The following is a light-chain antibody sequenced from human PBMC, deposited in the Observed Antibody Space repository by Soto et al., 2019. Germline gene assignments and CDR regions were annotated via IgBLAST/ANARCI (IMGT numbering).Light chain of an antibody. CDR1: QSISNY. J-gene: IGKJ3*01. CDR2: AAS. Sequence: DIQMTQSASSLSASVGDRVTITCRASQSISNYLNWYQQKPWKAPKLLIYAASSLQSWVPSRFSGSGAGTDFTLTISSLQPEDFATYTCQQSYTTLFTFGPGTNVDI. V-gene: IGKV1-39*01. CDR3: QQSYTTLFT.